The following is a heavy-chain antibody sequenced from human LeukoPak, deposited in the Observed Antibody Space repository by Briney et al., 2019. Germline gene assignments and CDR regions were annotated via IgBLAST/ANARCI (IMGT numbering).Heavy chain of an antibody. CDR2: IRYDGSNK. CDR3: AKAATIAARLVAFDI. Sequence: GGSLRLSCAASGFTFSSYGMHWVRQAPGKGLEWVAFIRYDGSNKYYADSVKGRFTISRDNSKNTLYLQMNSLRAEDTAVYYCAKAATIAARLVAFDIWGQGTMVTVSS. V-gene: IGHV3-30*02. J-gene: IGHJ3*02. D-gene: IGHD6-6*01. CDR1: GFTFSSYG.